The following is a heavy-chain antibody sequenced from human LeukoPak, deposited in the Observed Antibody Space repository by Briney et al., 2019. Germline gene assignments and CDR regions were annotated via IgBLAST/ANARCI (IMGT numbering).Heavy chain of an antibody. CDR2: IFTGGSDSDT. CDR1: GYCFTAYW. CDR3: ARSSGYYPFDY. D-gene: IGHD3-22*01. Sequence: GESLQISSKGSGYCFTAYWIGWVRRMPGKGLEWMGIIFTGGSDSDTRYSPSFQGQVTISVDKSISTAYLQWNSLKASDTAMYYCARSSGYYPFDYWGQGTLVTVSS. J-gene: IGHJ4*02. V-gene: IGHV5-51*01.